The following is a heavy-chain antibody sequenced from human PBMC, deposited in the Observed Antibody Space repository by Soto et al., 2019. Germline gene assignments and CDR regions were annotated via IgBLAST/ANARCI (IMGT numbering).Heavy chain of an antibody. J-gene: IGHJ6*02. CDR3: ARGYYYDSSGYYGTNYYYYGMDV. V-gene: IGHV3-30-3*01. CDR2: ISYDGSNK. CDR1: GFTFSSYA. D-gene: IGHD3-22*01. Sequence: GGSLRLSCAASGFTFSSYAMHWVRQAPGKGLEWVAVISYDGSNKYYADSVKGRFTISRDNSKNTLYLQMNSLRAEDTAVYYCARGYYYDSSGYYGTNYYYYGMDVWGQGTTVTVSS.